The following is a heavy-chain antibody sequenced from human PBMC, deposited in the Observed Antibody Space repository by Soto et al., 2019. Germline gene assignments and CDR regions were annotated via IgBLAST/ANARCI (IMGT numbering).Heavy chain of an antibody. V-gene: IGHV4-59*08. CDR2: IYYSAST. CDR1: GAPITINY. Sequence: PSETLSLTCTVSGAPITINYWSWIRQAPGKGLEWIGYIYYSASTYYNPSLVSRLTISVDTSKNKFSLKLTSVTAADAAVYYCARASRTTSGGRDVWRQGTSVTVSS. CDR3: ARASRTTSGGRDV. J-gene: IGHJ6*02.